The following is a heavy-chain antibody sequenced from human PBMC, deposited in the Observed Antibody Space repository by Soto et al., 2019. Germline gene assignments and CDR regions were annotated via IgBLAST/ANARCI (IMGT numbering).Heavy chain of an antibody. Sequence: GGSLRLSCSASGFSIRNFAMFWVRQAPGRGLEWISFISRSHSDIYYADSVKGRVTISRDNAKKSMFLQMNSLRDEDRAVDYCGREGTNGYIPYYIDTWGQGAPVTVSS. D-gene: IGHD5-18*01. J-gene: IGHJ5*02. CDR1: GFSIRNFA. V-gene: IGHV3-48*03. CDR2: ISRSHSDI. CDR3: GREGTNGYIPYYIDT.